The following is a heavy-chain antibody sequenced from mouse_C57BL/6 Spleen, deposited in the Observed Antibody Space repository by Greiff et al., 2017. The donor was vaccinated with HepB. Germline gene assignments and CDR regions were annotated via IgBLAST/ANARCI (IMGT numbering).Heavy chain of an antibody. J-gene: IGHJ2*01. CDR3: AEGSITW. CDR2: IYPGDGDT. V-gene: IGHV1-82*01. D-gene: IGHD1-1*01. Sequence: LQESGPELVKPGASVKISCKASGYAFSSSWMNWVKQRPGKGLEWIGRIYPGDGDTNYNGKFKGKATLTADKSSSTAYMQLSSLTSEDSAVYFCAEGSITWWGQGTTLTVSS. CDR1: GYAFSSSW.